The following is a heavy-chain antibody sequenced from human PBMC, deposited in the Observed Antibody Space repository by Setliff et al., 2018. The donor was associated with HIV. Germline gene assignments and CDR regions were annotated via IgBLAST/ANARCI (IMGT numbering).Heavy chain of an antibody. Sequence: PGGSLRLSCVGSGFTFRTYGMHWVRQAPGKGLEWVALIWYDESLNYYADSVKGRFTISRDNSKKTLFLQMNSLRAEDTGVYYCARSSTNYNYYYYGMDVWGQGTTVTVSS. J-gene: IGHJ6*02. V-gene: IGHV3-33*08. CDR1: GFTFRTYG. CDR2: IWYDESLN. CDR3: ARSSTNYNYYYYGMDV. D-gene: IGHD4-4*01.